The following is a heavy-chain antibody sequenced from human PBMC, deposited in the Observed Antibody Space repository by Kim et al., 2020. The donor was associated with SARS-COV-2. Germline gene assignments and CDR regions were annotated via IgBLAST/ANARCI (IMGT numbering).Heavy chain of an antibody. CDR1: GFTFGDYA. D-gene: IGHD2-2*03. J-gene: IGHJ6*02. CDR2: IRSKAYGGTT. Sequence: GGSLRLSCTASGFTFGDYAMSWFRQAPGKGLEWVGFIRSKAYGGTTEYAASVKGRFTISRDDSKSIAYLQMNSLKTEDTAVYYCTRGGYCSSTSCYGYYYGMGVWGQGTTVTVSS. V-gene: IGHV3-49*03. CDR3: TRGGYCSSTSCYGYYYGMGV.